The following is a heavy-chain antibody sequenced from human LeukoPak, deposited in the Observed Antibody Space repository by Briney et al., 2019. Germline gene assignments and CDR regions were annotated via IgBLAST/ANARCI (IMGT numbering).Heavy chain of an antibody. CDR2: ISGSGGST. Sequence: GGSLRLSCAASGFTFSSYAMSWVRQAPGKGLEWVSAISGSGGSTYYADSVKGRFTISRDNSKNTLHLQMNSLRAEDTAVYYCARSRGRVVSPDYWGQGTLVTVSS. V-gene: IGHV3-23*01. CDR1: GFTFSSYA. J-gene: IGHJ4*02. CDR3: ARSRGRVVSPDY. D-gene: IGHD3-3*01.